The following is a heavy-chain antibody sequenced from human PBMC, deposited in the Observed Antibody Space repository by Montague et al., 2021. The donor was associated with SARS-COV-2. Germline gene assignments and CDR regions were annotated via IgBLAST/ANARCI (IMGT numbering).Heavy chain of an antibody. Sequence: SETLSLTCTVSGGSISSSNYYWGWIRQPPGKGLEWIGYISDSGSTNYNPSLTSRVTMSVDTSKNQFSLKVNSVTAADTAVYYCARHYSATLPAGYWGQGTLVTVSS. CDR1: GGSISSSNYY. CDR2: ISDSGST. D-gene: IGHD2-15*01. V-gene: IGHV4-61*05. J-gene: IGHJ4*02. CDR3: ARHYSATLPAGY.